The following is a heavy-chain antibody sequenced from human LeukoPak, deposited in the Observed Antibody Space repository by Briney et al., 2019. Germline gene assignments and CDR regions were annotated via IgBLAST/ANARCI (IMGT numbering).Heavy chain of an antibody. CDR3: ARGMRWEQSDNWFDP. CDR2: IIPIFGTA. J-gene: IGHJ5*02. D-gene: IGHD1-26*01. V-gene: IGHV1-69*13. Sequence: ASVKVSCKASGGTFSSYAISWVRPAPGQGLEWMGGIIPIFGTANYAQKFQGRVTITADESTSTAYMELSSLRSEDTAVYYCARGMRWEQSDNWFDPWGQGTLVTVSS. CDR1: GGTFSSYA.